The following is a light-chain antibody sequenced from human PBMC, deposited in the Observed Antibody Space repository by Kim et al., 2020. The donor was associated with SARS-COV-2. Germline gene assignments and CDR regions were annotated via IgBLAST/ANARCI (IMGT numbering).Light chain of an antibody. Sequence: SYELTQPPSVSVAPGKTAWITCGGDNIGRKSVHWYQQKPGQAPVLVIYYDSDRPSGIPERFSGSNSRNTATLTISRVEAGDEADYYCQVWDSSSDHPWVFGGGTQLTVL. CDR1: NIGRKS. V-gene: IGLV3-21*04. CDR2: YDS. CDR3: QVWDSSSDHPWV. J-gene: IGLJ3*02.